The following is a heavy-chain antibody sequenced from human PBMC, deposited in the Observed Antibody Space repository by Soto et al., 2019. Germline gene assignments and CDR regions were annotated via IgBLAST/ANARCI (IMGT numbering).Heavy chain of an antibody. D-gene: IGHD2-2*01. CDR3: ATSYCSSTSCYAIDH. CDR1: GYTFTSYA. Sequence: ASVKVSCKASGYTFTSYAMHWVRQAPGQRLEWMGWINAGNGNTKYSQKFQGRVTITRDTSASTAYMELSSLRSEDTAVYYFATSYCSSTSCYAIDHWGQGTLVTVSS. V-gene: IGHV1-3*01. CDR2: INAGNGNT. J-gene: IGHJ4*02.